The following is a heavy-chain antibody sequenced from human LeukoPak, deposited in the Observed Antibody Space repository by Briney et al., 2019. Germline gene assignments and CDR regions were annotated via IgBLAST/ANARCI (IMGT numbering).Heavy chain of an antibody. J-gene: IGHJ4*02. CDR3: AKGSYYDSSGSFYFDY. CDR2: ISGSGDNT. Sequence: GGSLRLSCAASGFTFSSYAMSWVRQAPGKGLEWVSGISGSGDNTYYADSVKVRFTISRDHSKNTLYVQVNSLGTEDTAAYYCAKGSYYDSSGSFYFDYWGQGTLVTVSS. CDR1: GFTFSSYA. V-gene: IGHV3-23*01. D-gene: IGHD3-22*01.